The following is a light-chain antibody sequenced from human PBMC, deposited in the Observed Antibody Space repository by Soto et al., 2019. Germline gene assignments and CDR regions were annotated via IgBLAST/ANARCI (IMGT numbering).Light chain of an antibody. CDR2: GIS. Sequence: EIVMTQSPATLSVSPGERAPLSCRASQSVKSNYLAWYQQKPGQAPRLLIYGISKRATDIPDRFSGSGSGTEFTLTISSLQPEDFATYYCQQHGQWPITFGQGTRLEIK. CDR3: QQHGQWPIT. V-gene: IGKV3D-15*01. J-gene: IGKJ5*01. CDR1: QSVKSN.